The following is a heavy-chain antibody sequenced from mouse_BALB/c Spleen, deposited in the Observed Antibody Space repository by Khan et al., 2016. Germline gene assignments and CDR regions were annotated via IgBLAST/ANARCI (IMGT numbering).Heavy chain of an antibody. CDR3: ARGSY. Sequence: QVRLQQSGAELMKPGASVKISCKATGYTFSSYWIEWVKQRPGHGLEWIGEILPGNGSTDYNEKFKVKATFTTDTSSNTAYMLLSSLTSEDSAVYYCARGSYWGQGTLVTVSA. V-gene: IGHV1-9*01. J-gene: IGHJ3*01. CDR2: ILPGNGST. CDR1: GYTFSSYW.